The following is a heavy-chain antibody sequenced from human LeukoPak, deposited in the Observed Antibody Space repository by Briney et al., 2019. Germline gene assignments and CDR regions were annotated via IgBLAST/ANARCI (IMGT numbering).Heavy chain of an antibody. V-gene: IGHV4-39*01. CDR3: ARLPVLGYQLPSPAWFDP. CDR2: IYYSGST. D-gene: IGHD2-2*01. CDR1: GGSISSNSYY. J-gene: IGHJ5*02. Sequence: SETLSLTCTVSGGSISSNSYYWGWIRQPPGKGLEWIGSIYYSGSTYYNPSLKSRVTISVDTSKNQFSLKLSSVTAADTAVYYCARLPVLGYQLPSPAWFDPWGQGTLVTVSS.